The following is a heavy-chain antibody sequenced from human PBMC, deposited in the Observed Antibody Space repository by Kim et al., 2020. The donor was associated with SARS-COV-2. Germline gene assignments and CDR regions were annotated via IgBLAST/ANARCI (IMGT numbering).Heavy chain of an antibody. J-gene: IGHJ6*02. D-gene: IGHD6-25*01. CDR2: YTT. V-gene: IGHV3-72*01. CDR3: ARDTAAAMDV. Sequence: YTTYAPSVKGRFIVSRENSKNSLYLQMNSLKTEDTAVYYCARDTAAAMDVWGQGTTVIVSS.